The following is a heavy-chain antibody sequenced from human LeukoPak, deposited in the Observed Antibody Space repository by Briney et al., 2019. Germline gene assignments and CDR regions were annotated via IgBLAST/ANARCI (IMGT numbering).Heavy chain of an antibody. CDR3: AKLRDYGVIDY. D-gene: IGHD4-17*01. Sequence: PGGSLRLSCAASGFTFSSYGMNWVRQAPGKGLEWISVISSGGGSTYYAGSVKGRFTISRDNSKNTLYLQMNSLRSEDTAVYYCAKLRDYGVIDYWGQGTLVTVSS. V-gene: IGHV3-23*01. CDR2: ISSGGGST. J-gene: IGHJ4*02. CDR1: GFTFSSYG.